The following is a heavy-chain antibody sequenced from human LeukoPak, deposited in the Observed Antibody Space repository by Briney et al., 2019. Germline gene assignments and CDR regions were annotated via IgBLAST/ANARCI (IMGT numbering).Heavy chain of an antibody. V-gene: IGHV3-23*01. CDR1: GFTFSSYA. CDR3: AKGSLSALYYYYNMDV. Sequence: PGGSLRLSCAASGFTFSSYAMSWVRQAPGKGLEWVSTINNSGGSTYHADSVKGRFTISRDNSKNTLYLQMNSLRAEDTAVYYCAKGSLSALYYYYNMDVWGQGTTVTVSS. J-gene: IGHJ6*02. CDR2: INNSGGST.